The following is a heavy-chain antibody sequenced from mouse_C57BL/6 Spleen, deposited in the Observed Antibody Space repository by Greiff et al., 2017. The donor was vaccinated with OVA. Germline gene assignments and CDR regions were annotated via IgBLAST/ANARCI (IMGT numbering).Heavy chain of an antibody. J-gene: IGHJ2*01. CDR1: GYSITSGYY. V-gene: IGHV3-6*01. D-gene: IGHD1-1*01. CDR2: ISYDGSN. Sequence: EVKLMESGPGLVKPSQSLSLTCSVTGYSITSGYYWNWIRQFPGNKLEWMGYISYDGSNNYNPSLKNRISITRDTSKNQFFLKLNSVTTEDTATYYCARDGTTVVAEDYFDYWGQGTTLTVSS. CDR3: ARDGTTVVAEDYFDY.